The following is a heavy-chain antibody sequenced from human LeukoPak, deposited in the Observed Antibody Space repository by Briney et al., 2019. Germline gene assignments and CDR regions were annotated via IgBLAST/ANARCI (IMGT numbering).Heavy chain of an antibody. J-gene: IGHJ4*02. V-gene: IGHV3-33*06. Sequence: GGSLRLSCAASGFTFSSYGMHWVRQAPGKGLEWVAGIWYDGSNKYYADSVKGRFTISRDNSKNTLYLQMNSLRAEGTAVYYCANTERRLSSGYYFDYWGQGTLVTVSS. CDR2: IWYDGSNK. CDR1: GFTFSSYG. D-gene: IGHD3-22*01. CDR3: ANTERRLSSGYYFDY.